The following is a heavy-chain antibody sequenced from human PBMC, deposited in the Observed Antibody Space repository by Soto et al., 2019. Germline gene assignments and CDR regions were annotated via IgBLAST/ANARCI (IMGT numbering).Heavy chain of an antibody. J-gene: IGHJ3*02. CDR3: ARVEREVQSADYDFWSRYYFDI. CDR1: GGSISSYY. CDR2: IYYSGST. D-gene: IGHD3-3*01. V-gene: IGHV4-59*01. Sequence: SETLSLTCTVSGGSISSYYWSWIRQSPGKGLEWIGYIYYSGSTNYNPSLKSRVTISVDTSKNQFSLKLSSVTAADTAVYYCARVEREVQSADYDFWSRYYFDIWGQGTMVTVSS.